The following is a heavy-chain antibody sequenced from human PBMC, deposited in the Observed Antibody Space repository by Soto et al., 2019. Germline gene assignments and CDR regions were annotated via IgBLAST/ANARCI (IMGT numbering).Heavy chain of an antibody. Sequence: PGGSLRLSCAASGFGFYGYSMDWVRQAPGKGLEWVSYISSSSDIIHYADSVKGRFTISRDNAKNSLYLQMDSLRADDTAVYYCVRDDYYYYSGSYPPWGQGTRVPVSS. J-gene: IGHJ5*02. V-gene: IGHV3-48*01. D-gene: IGHD3-10*01. CDR3: VRDDYYYYSGSYPP. CDR1: GFGFYGYS. CDR2: ISSSSDII.